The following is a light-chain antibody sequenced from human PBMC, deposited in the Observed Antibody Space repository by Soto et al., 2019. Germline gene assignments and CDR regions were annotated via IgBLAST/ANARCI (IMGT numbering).Light chain of an antibody. CDR3: QSYDSSLSAVV. CDR1: SSNIGAVYD. Sequence: QLVLTQPPSVSGAPGQRVTISCTGSSSNIGAVYDVHWYQQVPGTAPRLLISNNNNRPSGVPDRFSGYKSGTSASLDITGLQPDDEADYYCQSYDSSLSAVVFGGGTKLTVL. J-gene: IGLJ2*01. CDR2: NNN. V-gene: IGLV1-40*01.